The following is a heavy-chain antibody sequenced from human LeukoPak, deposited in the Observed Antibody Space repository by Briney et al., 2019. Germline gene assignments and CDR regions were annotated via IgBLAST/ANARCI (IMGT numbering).Heavy chain of an antibody. V-gene: IGHV3-53*03. CDR3: ARDYGDY. Sequence: GGSLRLSCAASGLTVSRNYMRWVRQAPGKGLEWVSVIYTDGSTYYADSVKGRFTISRDNSKNTLYLQMNSLRAEDTAVYYCARDYGDYWGQGTLVTVSS. CDR2: IYTDGST. CDR1: GLTVSRNY. D-gene: IGHD3-10*01. J-gene: IGHJ4*02.